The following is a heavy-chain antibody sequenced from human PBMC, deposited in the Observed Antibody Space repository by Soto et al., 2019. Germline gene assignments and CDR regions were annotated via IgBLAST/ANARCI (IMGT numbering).Heavy chain of an antibody. Sequence: EVRLVESGGDLVQRGGSLRLSCAASGFPFSSYWMHWVRHTPGKGLDWVARISGDGVTTYYADSVTDRFTVSRDNAKNTLSLQINGLRAEDTAVYYCAREYYGLLTGYYADYWGQGTLVSVSS. D-gene: IGHD3-9*01. J-gene: IGHJ4*02. CDR1: GFPFSSYW. V-gene: IGHV3-74*01. CDR2: ISGDGVTT. CDR3: AREYYGLLTGYYADY.